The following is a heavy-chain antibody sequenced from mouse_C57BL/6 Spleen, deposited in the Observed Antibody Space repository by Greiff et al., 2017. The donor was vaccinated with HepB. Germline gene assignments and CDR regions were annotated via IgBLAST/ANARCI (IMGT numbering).Heavy chain of an antibody. V-gene: IGHV14-4*01. CDR2: IDPENGDT. CDR1: GFIIKDDY. J-gene: IGHJ2*01. CDR3: TTSGLFDY. Sequence: EVQLQQSGAELVRPGASVKLSCTASGFIIKDDYMHWVKQRPEQGLEWIGWIDPENGDTEYASKFQGKATITADTSSNTAYLQLSSLTSEDTAVYYCTTSGLFDYWGQGTTLTVSS.